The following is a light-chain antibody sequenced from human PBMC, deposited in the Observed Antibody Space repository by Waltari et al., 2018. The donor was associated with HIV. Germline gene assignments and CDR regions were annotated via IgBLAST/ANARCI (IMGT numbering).Light chain of an antibody. V-gene: IGLV1-44*01. CDR3: AAWDDSLNGLWV. Sequence: QSVLTQPPSTSGTPGQRVTISCSGSSSNIGSNTVNWYHHLPVTAPKLLIYGNNQRPSWVTDRFSCSKSGTSASLAISGLQSEDEADYYCAAWDDSLNGLWVFGGGTKLTVL. J-gene: IGLJ3*02. CDR2: GNN. CDR1: SSNIGSNT.